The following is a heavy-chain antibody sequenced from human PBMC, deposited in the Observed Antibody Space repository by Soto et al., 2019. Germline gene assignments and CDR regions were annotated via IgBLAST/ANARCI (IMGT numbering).Heavy chain of an antibody. Sequence: PSQTLSLTCAISGDSVSSYSAAWNWIRQSPSGGLEWLGRTYYRSRFFSDYAESVKSRIIINPDTSKNQFSLQLKSVTPEDTAVYYCERDRYSSSGWFDPWGQGTPVTVSS. CDR3: ERDRYSSSGWFDP. J-gene: IGHJ5*02. D-gene: IGHD3-10*01. V-gene: IGHV6-1*01. CDR1: GDSVSSYSAA. CDR2: TYYRSRFFS.